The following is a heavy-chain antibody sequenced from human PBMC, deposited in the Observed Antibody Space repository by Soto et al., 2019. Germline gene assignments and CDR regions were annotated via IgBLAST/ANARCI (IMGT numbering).Heavy chain of an antibody. Sequence: QVQLVESGGGVVQPGRSLRLSCAASGFTFSTYGMHWVRQAPGMGLEWVAVIWYDGSHKDYADSVKGRFAISRDNSMNTLSLQMNSLRVEDTALYYCARAVGPFDYWGQGTLVTVSS. CDR1: GFTFSTYG. CDR2: IWYDGSHK. J-gene: IGHJ4*02. D-gene: IGHD1-26*01. V-gene: IGHV3-33*01. CDR3: ARAVGPFDY.